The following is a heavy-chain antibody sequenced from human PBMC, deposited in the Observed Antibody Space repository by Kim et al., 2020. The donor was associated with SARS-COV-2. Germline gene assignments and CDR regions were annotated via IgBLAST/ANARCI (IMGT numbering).Heavy chain of an antibody. CDR2: ISSSGSTI. J-gene: IGHJ3*01. V-gene: IGHV3-48*02. CDR3: AREREYYYDTTSYYYENGFDV. D-gene: IGHD3-22*01. Sequence: GGSLRLSCAASGFTFSTFSMNWVRQAPGRGLEWVSYISSSGSTIYYADSVKGRFTISRDNAKNSVYLQMNSLRDGDTAVYYCAREREYYYDTTSYYYENGFDVWGQGTMVTVSS. CDR1: GFTFSTFS.